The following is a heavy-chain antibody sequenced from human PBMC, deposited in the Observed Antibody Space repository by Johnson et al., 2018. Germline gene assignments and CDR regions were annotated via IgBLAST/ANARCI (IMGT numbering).Heavy chain of an antibody. J-gene: IGHJ3*01. CDR1: GFTFSNYA. D-gene: IGHD2-8*01. CDR2: IRVSGGST. Sequence: VQLVQSGGGLEQPGGSLRLSCAASGFTFSNYAMHWVRQAPGKGLEWVSGIRVSGGSTYYGDSAKGRFTVSRDNSRNTLYLQMDSLRAEDTAVYYCAREGVSTSDVFDLWGQGTMVTVSS. CDR3: AREGVSTSDVFDL. V-gene: IGHV3-23*04.